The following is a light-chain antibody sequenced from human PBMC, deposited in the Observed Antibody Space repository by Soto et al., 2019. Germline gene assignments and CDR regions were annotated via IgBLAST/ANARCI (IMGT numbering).Light chain of an antibody. V-gene: IGLV3-21*02. CDR1: NIGRKS. J-gene: IGLJ1*01. CDR3: QVWDISSDPNYV. CDR2: DDR. Sequence: SYELTQPPSVSVAPGPTARITCGGNNIGRKSVHWYQQKPGQAPVLVIYDDRDRPSGIPERVSGSNSENTATLTISRVEAGDEADYYCQVWDISSDPNYVFGPGTKLTVL.